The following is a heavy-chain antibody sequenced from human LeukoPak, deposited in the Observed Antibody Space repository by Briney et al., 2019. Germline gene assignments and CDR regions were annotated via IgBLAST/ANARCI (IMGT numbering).Heavy chain of an antibody. D-gene: IGHD1-1*01. CDR2: IYYSGST. Sequence: SETLSLTCTVSGGSISSYYWSWIRQPPGKGLEWIGYIYYSGSTNYNPSLKSRVTISVDTSKNQFSLKLSSVTAADTAVYYCAREVQLVRPLNYYYYMDVWGKGTTVTVSS. V-gene: IGHV4-59*01. CDR1: GGSISSYY. J-gene: IGHJ6*03. CDR3: AREVQLVRPLNYYYYMDV.